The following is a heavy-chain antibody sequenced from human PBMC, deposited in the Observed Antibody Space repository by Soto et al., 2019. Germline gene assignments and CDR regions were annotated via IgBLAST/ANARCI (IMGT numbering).Heavy chain of an antibody. CDR2: ISYDGDHK. Sequence: QVQLVESGGGVVQPGRSLRLSCAASGFSFSTYAMHWVRQTPGKGLEWVAVISYDGDHKYYTDSVKGRFTISRDNSKNTLYLRMNSLRSENTVIYYCARDPAPPDNDNWTGYFHFDYWGQGTLVTVSS. CDR1: GFSFSTYA. D-gene: IGHD3-9*01. J-gene: IGHJ4*02. V-gene: IGHV3-30-3*01. CDR3: ARDPAPPDNDNWTGYFHFDY.